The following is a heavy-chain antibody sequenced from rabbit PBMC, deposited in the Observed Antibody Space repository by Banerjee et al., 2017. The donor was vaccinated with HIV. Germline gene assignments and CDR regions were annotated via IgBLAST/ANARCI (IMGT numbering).Heavy chain of an antibody. Sequence: QEQLEESGGDLVKPEGSLTLTCTASGFSFSTGYWICWVRQAPGKGLEWIACIYTAGSGKTYYASWVNGRFTISRSTSLNTVTLQMTSLTAADTATYFCARGADYGGYVYAFNLWGPGTLVTVS. D-gene: IGHD6-1*01. V-gene: IGHV1S45*01. CDR1: GFSFSTGYW. CDR2: IYTAGSGKT. J-gene: IGHJ4*01. CDR3: ARGADYGGYVYAFNL.